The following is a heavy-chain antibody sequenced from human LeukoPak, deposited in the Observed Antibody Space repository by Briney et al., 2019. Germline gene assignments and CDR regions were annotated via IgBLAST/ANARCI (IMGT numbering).Heavy chain of an antibody. D-gene: IGHD1-26*01. CDR3: ARDSGSYQHYYYYYGMDV. J-gene: IGHJ6*02. CDR2: ISGSGGST. CDR1: GFTFSSYA. V-gene: IGHV3-23*01. Sequence: GGSLRLSCAASGFTFSSYAMSWVRQAPGKGLEWVSAISGSGGSTYYADSVKGRFTISRDNAKNSLYLQMNSLRAEDTAVYYCARDSGSYQHYYYYYGMDVWGQGTTVTVSS.